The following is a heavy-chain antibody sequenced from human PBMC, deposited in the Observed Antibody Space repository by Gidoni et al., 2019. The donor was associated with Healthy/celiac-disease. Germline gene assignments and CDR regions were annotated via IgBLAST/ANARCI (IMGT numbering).Heavy chain of an antibody. J-gene: IGHJ4*02. CDR1: GGSISSYY. Sequence: QVQLQESGPGLVKPSATLSLTCTVSGGSISSYYWSWIRQPPGKGLEWSGYIYYSGSTNYNPALKSRVTISVDTSKNQFSLKLSSVTAADTAVDYCARETNYYGSGGNFDYWGQGTLVTVSS. V-gene: IGHV4-59*01. D-gene: IGHD3-10*01. CDR3: ARETNYYGSGGNFDY. CDR2: IYYSGST.